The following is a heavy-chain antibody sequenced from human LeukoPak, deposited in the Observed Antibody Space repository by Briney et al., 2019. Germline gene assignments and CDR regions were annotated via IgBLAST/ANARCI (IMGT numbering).Heavy chain of an antibody. V-gene: IGHV3-21*01. D-gene: IGHD4-17*01. CDR1: GFSFSSYS. Sequence: GGSLRLSCAASGFSFSSYSMNWVRQAPGKGLEWAPFISSSSSYIYYADSVKGRFTISRDNEKNSLFLQMNSLRAEDTAVYYCARDGDSDNIDFWGQGTLVTVSS. CDR2: ISSSSSYI. J-gene: IGHJ4*02. CDR3: ARDGDSDNIDF.